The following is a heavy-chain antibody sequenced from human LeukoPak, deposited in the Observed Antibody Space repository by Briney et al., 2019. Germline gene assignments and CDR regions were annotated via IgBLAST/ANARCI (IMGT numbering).Heavy chain of an antibody. D-gene: IGHD3-3*01. CDR1: GGSISSSSYY. Sequence: SETLSLTCTVSGGSISSSSYYWGWIRQPPGKGLEWIGSIYYSGSTYYNPSLKSRVTISVDTSKNQFSLKLSSVTAADTAVYYCARHGNYDFWSGYARNYYYGMDVWGQGTTVTVSS. J-gene: IGHJ6*02. CDR2: IYYSGST. CDR3: ARHGNYDFWSGYARNYYYGMDV. V-gene: IGHV4-39*01.